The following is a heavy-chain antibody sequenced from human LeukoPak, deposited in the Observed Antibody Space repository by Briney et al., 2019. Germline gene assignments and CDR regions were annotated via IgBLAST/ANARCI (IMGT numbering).Heavy chain of an antibody. CDR1: GYTFTSYG. V-gene: IGHV1-18*01. Sequence: ASVKVSCKASGYTFTSYGISWVRQAPGQGLEWMGWISAYNGNTNYAQKFQGRVTMTTDTSTSTAYMELRSLRSDDTAVYYCARDKTNYYDSSGYYNYWGQGTLVTVSS. CDR2: ISAYNGNT. CDR3: ARDKTNYYDSSGYYNY. J-gene: IGHJ4*02. D-gene: IGHD3-22*01.